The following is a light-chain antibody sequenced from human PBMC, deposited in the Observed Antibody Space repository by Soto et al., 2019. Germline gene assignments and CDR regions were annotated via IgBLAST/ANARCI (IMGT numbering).Light chain of an antibody. CDR3: QPAHSFPFS. CDR1: QDISRW. V-gene: IGKV1-12*01. Sequence: DIQMTQSPSSVSASVGDRVTITCRASQDISRWLVWYKQKPGKAPKLLIYAAFSLQSGVPSRFRGSGSWTDFTLTINSLQSEAFATSFCQPAHSFPFSFGHGIKVDIK. CDR2: AAF. J-gene: IGKJ3*01.